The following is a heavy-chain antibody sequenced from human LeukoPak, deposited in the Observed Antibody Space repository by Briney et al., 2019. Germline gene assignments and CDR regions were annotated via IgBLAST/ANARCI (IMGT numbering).Heavy chain of an antibody. J-gene: IGHJ4*02. Sequence: SQTLSLTCTVSGGSISSGDYYWSWIRQPPGTGLEWIGYIYYGGSTYYNPSLKSRVTISVDTSKNQSSLKLSSVTAADTAVYYCARGRDYYDSSGYQGEFDYWGQGTLVTVSS. D-gene: IGHD3-22*01. CDR3: ARGRDYYDSSGYQGEFDY. CDR2: IYYGGST. V-gene: IGHV4-30-4*01. CDR1: GGSISSGDYY.